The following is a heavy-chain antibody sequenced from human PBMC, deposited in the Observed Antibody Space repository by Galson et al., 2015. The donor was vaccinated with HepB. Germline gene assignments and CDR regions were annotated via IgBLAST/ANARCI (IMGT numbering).Heavy chain of an antibody. CDR1: GGTFSSYT. D-gene: IGHD3-22*01. CDR2: IIPILGIA. CDR3: ARGSSLPTLRDSSGYDYYYGMDV. J-gene: IGHJ6*02. Sequence: SVKVSCKASGGTFSSYTISWVRQAPGQGLEWMGRIIPILGIANYAQKFQGRVTITADKSTSTAYMELSSLRSEDTAVYYCARGSSLPTLRDSSGYDYYYGMDVWGQGTTVTVSS. V-gene: IGHV1-69*02.